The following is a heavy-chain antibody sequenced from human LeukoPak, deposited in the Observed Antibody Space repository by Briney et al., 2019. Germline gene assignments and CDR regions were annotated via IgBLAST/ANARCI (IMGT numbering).Heavy chain of an antibody. CDR3: AKDTASGYDYGQGYYFDY. Sequence: GGSLRLSCAASGFSFSYYSMHWVRQAPGKGLEWVSSITSGSNYMYYADSVKGRFTISRDNAKNSLYLQMNSLRAEDTAVYYCAKDTASGYDYGQGYYFDYWGQGTLVTVSS. J-gene: IGHJ4*02. CDR1: GFSFSYYS. V-gene: IGHV3-21*04. CDR2: ITSGSNYM. D-gene: IGHD5-12*01.